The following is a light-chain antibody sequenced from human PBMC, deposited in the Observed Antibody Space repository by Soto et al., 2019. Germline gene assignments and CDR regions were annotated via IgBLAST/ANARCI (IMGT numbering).Light chain of an antibody. V-gene: IGKV3-20*01. CDR3: QQCGSSPWT. CDR1: QSVSSTY. J-gene: IGKJ1*01. Sequence: EIVLTQSPGTLSLSPGERATLSCRASQSVSSTYFAWYQQKPGQAPRLLIYGASSRATGIPDRFSGGGSGTDFTLTISRVEPEDFAVYYCQQCGSSPWTFGQGTKVEIK. CDR2: GAS.